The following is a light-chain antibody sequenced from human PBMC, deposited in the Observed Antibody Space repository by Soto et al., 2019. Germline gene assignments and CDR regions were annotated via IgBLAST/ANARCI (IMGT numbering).Light chain of an antibody. Sequence: EIVLTQSPATLSLSPGERATLSCRASQSVRSYLAWYQQKPGQAPRLLIYDASNRATGIPARFSGSGSGTDFTLTISSLDPEDFAVYYCQQRSAWPQITFGQGTRLENK. J-gene: IGKJ5*01. CDR2: DAS. V-gene: IGKV3-11*01. CDR3: QQRSAWPQIT. CDR1: QSVRSY.